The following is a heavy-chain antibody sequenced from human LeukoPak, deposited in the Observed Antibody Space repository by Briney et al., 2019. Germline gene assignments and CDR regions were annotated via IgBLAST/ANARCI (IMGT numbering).Heavy chain of an antibody. CDR3: ARTPSGYDSDFDY. Sequence: SVKVSCKASGGTFSSYAISWVRQAPGQGLEWMGGIIPIFGTANYAQKFQGRLTITTDESTSTAYMELSSLRSEDTAVYYCARTPSGYDSDFDYWGQGTLVTVSS. CDR1: GGTFSSYA. J-gene: IGHJ4*02. D-gene: IGHD5-12*01. CDR2: IIPIFGTA. V-gene: IGHV1-69*05.